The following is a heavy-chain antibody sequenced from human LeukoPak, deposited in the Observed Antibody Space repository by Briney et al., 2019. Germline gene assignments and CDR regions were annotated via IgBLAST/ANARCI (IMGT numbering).Heavy chain of an antibody. CDR2: IIPILGIA. CDR1: GGTFSSYA. D-gene: IGHD3-22*01. Sequence: ASVKVSCKASGGTFSSYAISWVRQAPGQGLEWMGRIIPILGIANYAQKFQGRVTITADKSTSTAYMELSSLRSEDTAVYYCAKGSSGYYYVFDQWGQGTPVTVSS. J-gene: IGHJ4*02. CDR3: AKGSSGYYYVFDQ. V-gene: IGHV1-69*04.